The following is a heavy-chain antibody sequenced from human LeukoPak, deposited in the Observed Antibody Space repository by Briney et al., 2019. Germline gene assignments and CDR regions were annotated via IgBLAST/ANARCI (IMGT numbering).Heavy chain of an antibody. V-gene: IGHV1-18*01. D-gene: IGHD3-22*01. CDR3: ARDRDYYDSSGYFGWFDP. CDR2: ISGYNGDT. Sequence: ASVKVSCKASGYTFTNYGISWVRQAPGQGLEWMGCISGYNGDTNYAKKVQGRVTMTTDTSTSTAYMELSSLRSEDTAVYYCARDRDYYDSSGYFGWFDPWGQGTLVTVSS. J-gene: IGHJ5*02. CDR1: GYTFTNYG.